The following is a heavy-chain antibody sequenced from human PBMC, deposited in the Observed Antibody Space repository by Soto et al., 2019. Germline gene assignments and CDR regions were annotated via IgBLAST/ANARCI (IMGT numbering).Heavy chain of an antibody. Sequence: VQLVESGGGLVQPGGSLRLSCAASGFTFSDHYMDWVRQAPGKGLEWVGRTRNKPNSYITEYAASVKGRFTISRDDSKNSLYLQMNSLKTDDTAVYYCARTRPYTYCSSTSCYAGDFDYWGQGTLVTVSS. CDR3: ARTRPYTYCSSTSCYAGDFDY. CDR2: TRNKPNSYIT. CDR1: GFTFSDHY. J-gene: IGHJ4*02. V-gene: IGHV3-72*01. D-gene: IGHD2-2*01.